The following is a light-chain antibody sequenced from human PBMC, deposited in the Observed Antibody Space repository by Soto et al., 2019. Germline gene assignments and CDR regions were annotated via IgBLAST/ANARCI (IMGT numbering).Light chain of an antibody. CDR2: DAS. J-gene: IGKJ1*01. CDR1: QSISGW. CDR3: QQYNTYPWT. V-gene: IGKV1-5*01. Sequence: DIQMTQSPSTLSASVGGRVTITCRASQSISGWMAWYQQKPGKAPKLLIYDASILESGVPSRFSGSRSGTEFTLTISSLQADDYATYYCQQYNTYPWTFGQGTKVEIK.